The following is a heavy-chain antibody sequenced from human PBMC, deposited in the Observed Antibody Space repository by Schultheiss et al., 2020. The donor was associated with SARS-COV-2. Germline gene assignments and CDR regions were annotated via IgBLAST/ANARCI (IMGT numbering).Heavy chain of an antibody. V-gene: IGHV4-39*07. CDR1: GGSISSGGYY. D-gene: IGHD4-17*01. J-gene: IGHJ4*02. CDR3: ARSVRDYGDYGPVYYFDY. CDR2: INQNGSP. Sequence: SETLSLTCTVSGGSISSGGYYWNWIRQPPGKGLEWIGDINQNGSPNYNPSLRSRATISIDTSTNQFSLRLRSVTAADTAVYYCARSVRDYGDYGPVYYFDYWGQGTLVTVSS.